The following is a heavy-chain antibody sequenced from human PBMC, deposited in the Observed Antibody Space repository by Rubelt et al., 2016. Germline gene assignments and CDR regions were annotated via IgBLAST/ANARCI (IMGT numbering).Heavy chain of an antibody. Sequence: QVQLVQSGAEVKKPGASVKVSCKASGYTFTSYGISWVRQAPGQGLEWMGWISAYNGTTNYAQKLQGRVTMTTDTSTSTAYMELRSLRSDDTAVYYCARDPTTRCTSTGWFDPWGQGTLVTVSS. CDR3: ARDPTTRCTSTGWFDP. J-gene: IGHJ5*02. D-gene: IGHD2-2*01. CDR1: GYTFTSYG. V-gene: IGHV1-18*01. CDR2: ISAYNGTT.